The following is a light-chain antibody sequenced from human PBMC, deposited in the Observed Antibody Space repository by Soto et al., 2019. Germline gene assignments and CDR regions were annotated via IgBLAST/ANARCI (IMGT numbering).Light chain of an antibody. CDR3: QQRKGYPIT. Sequence: DIQLTQSPSFLSASVGDRVTITCRASQDISSFLAWYQQKPGKAPNLLIHTASTLQGGVPPRFSGSGSGTEFTLTISSLQPEDFATYYCQQRKGYPITFGQGTRLEMK. V-gene: IGKV1-9*01. J-gene: IGKJ5*01. CDR2: TAS. CDR1: QDISSF.